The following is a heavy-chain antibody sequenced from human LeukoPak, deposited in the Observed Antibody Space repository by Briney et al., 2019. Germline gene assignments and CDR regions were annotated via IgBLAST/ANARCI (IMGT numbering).Heavy chain of an antibody. Sequence: GGSLRLSCAASGFTFSSYAMSWVRQAPGKGLEWVSAISGSGGSTYYTDSVKGRFTISRDNSKNTLYLQMNSLRAEDTAVYYCAKDRIGSSSWDYWGQGTLVTVSS. CDR1: GFTFSSYA. J-gene: IGHJ4*02. CDR2: ISGSGGST. V-gene: IGHV3-23*01. CDR3: AKDRIGSSSWDY. D-gene: IGHD6-13*01.